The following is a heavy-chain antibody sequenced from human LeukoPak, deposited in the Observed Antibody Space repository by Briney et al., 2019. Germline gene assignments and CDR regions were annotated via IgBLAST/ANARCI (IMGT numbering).Heavy chain of an antibody. J-gene: IGHJ4*02. V-gene: IGHV3-74*01. CDR3: ARGRPHGNDY. CDR2: IASDGSST. Sequence: GSLRLSCAASGFTFSSYWMNWVRQAPGKGLVWDSRIASDGSSTTYADSVKGRFSIPRDNAKNTLYLQMNSLRVEDTAVYYCARGRPHGNDYWGQGTLVTVSS. CDR1: GFTFSSYW. D-gene: IGHD4-23*01.